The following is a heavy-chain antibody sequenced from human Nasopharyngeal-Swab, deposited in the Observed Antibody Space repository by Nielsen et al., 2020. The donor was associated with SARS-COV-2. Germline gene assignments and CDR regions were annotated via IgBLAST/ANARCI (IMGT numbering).Heavy chain of an antibody. J-gene: IGHJ1*01. V-gene: IGHV5-51*01. D-gene: IGHD6-19*01. CDR3: ARREDNSGSYRSEYFQF. Sequence: VRQMPGKGLEWMGLIYPGDSDTRYRPSFQGQVTISADKTINTAYLQWSSLKASDTAIYYCARREDNSGSYRSEYFQFWGQGTLVTVSS. CDR2: IYPGDSDT.